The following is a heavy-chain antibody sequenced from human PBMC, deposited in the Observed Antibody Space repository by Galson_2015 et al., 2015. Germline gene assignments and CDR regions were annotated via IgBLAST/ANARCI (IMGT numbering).Heavy chain of an antibody. J-gene: IGHJ4*02. Sequence: EKVSCKASGYTFTSYYMHWVRQAPGQGLAWMGIINPSGGSTYYAREFQGRVTMPRDTSTSTVYMELGSLRSEDTAVYYCARGGNYREFDYWGQGTLVTVSS. CDR1: GYTFTSYY. CDR3: ARGGNYREFDY. D-gene: IGHD1-7*01. V-gene: IGHV1-46*01. CDR2: INPSGGST.